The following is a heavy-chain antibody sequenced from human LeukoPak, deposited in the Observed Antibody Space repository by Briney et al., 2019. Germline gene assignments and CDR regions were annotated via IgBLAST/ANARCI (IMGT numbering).Heavy chain of an antibody. CDR3: AGGGDSSGYYYDY. CDR2: IYYSGST. V-gene: IGHV4-59*01. D-gene: IGHD3-22*01. Sequence: SETLSLTCTVSGGSISSYYWSWIRQPPGKGLEWIGYIYYSGSTNYNPSLKSRVTISVDTSKNQFSLKLGSVTAADTAVYYCAGGGDSSGYYYDYWGQGTLVTVSS. J-gene: IGHJ4*02. CDR1: GGSISSYY.